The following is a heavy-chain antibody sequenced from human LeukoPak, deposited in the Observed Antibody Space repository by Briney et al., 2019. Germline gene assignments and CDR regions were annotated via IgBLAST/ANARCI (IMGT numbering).Heavy chain of an antibody. Sequence: GSLRLSCAASGFTFDDYAMHWVRQAPGKGLEWIGYIYYSGNANYNPSLKSRVTISVDTSKNQFPLKLSSVTAADTAVYYCAKGGPEASAGLSWFDPWGQGTLVTVSS. CDR3: AKGGPEASAGLSWFDP. CDR1: GFTFDDYA. J-gene: IGHJ5*02. CDR2: IYYSGNA. D-gene: IGHD1-14*01. V-gene: IGHV4-59*01.